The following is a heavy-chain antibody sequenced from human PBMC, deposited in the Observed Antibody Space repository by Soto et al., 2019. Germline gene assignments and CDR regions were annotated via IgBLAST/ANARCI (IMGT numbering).Heavy chain of an antibody. J-gene: IGHJ1*01. CDR3: ATPYSYSH. D-gene: IGHD3-22*01. CDR1: GFMFSAYT. V-gene: IGHV3-21*06. Sequence: GGSLRLSCAASGFMFSAYTMNWVRQAPGKGLEWLSSISDDSSYIDYADSLRGRFTVSSDNARNSLYLQIDSPGVEDTAVYYCATPYSYSHWGPGTLVTVGS. CDR2: ISDDSSYI.